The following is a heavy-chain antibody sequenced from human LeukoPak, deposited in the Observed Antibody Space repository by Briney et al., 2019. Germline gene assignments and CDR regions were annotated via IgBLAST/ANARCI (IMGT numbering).Heavy chain of an antibody. D-gene: IGHD3-22*01. CDR1: GYTFTSYG. J-gene: IGHJ4*02. V-gene: IGHV1-18*01. CDR3: ARGVNEDYYDSSGYSYYFDY. Sequence: GASVKVSCKASGYTFTSYGISWVRQAPGQGLEWMGWISAYSGNTNYAQKLQGRVTMTTDTSTSTAYMELRSLRSDDTAVYYCARGVNEDYYDSSGYSYYFDYWGQGTLVPSPQ. CDR2: ISAYSGNT.